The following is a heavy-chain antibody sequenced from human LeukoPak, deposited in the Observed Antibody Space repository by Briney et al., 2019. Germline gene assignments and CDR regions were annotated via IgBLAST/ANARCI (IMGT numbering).Heavy chain of an antibody. D-gene: IGHD3-9*01. Sequence: ASVKVSCKASRYTFTSYGISWVRQAPGQGLGWMGWISAYNGDTNYAQKFQGRVTMTTDTSTSTAYMELRSLRSDDTAVYYCVRDVVRYFDSLLSDYYYGMDVWGQGTTVTVSS. V-gene: IGHV1-18*01. J-gene: IGHJ6*02. CDR3: VRDVVRYFDSLLSDYYYGMDV. CDR1: RYTFTSYG. CDR2: ISAYNGDT.